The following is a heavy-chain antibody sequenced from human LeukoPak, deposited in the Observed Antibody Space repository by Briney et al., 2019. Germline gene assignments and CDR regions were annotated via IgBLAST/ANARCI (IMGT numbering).Heavy chain of an antibody. J-gene: IGHJ4*02. Sequence: PGGSLRLSCAASGFTVSSNYMSWVRQAPGKGLEWVSVIYSGGSTYYADSVKGRFTISRDNSKNTLYLQMNSLRAEDTAVYYCARGRNYGSSWYVPNWGQGTLVTVSS. D-gene: IGHD6-13*01. CDR1: GFTVSSNY. CDR2: IYSGGST. V-gene: IGHV3-66*01. CDR3: ARGRNYGSSWYVPN.